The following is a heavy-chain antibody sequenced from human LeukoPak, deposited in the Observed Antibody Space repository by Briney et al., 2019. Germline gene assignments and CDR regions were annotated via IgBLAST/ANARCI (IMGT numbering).Heavy chain of an antibody. CDR3: ARDPHCSSTSCHENDY. D-gene: IGHD2-2*01. CDR1: GGTFTGYY. V-gene: IGHV1-2*02. Sequence: ASVKVSCKASGGTFTGYYMHWVRQAPGQGLEWMGWINPNSGGTNYAQKFQGRVTMTRDTSISTAYMELSRLRSDGTAVYYCARDPHCSSTSCHENDYWGQGTLVTVSS. J-gene: IGHJ4*02. CDR2: INPNSGGT.